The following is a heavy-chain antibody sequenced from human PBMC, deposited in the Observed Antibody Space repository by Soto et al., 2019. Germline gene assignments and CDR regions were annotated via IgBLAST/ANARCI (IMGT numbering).Heavy chain of an antibody. CDR2: IYYSGST. CDR3: ARHGDSGGRYYYYYGMDV. CDR1: GGSISSSSYY. V-gene: IGHV4-39*01. D-gene: IGHD2-15*01. J-gene: IGHJ6*02. Sequence: SETLSLTCTVSGGSISSSSYYWGWIRQPPGKGLEWIGSIYYSGSTYYNPSLKSRVTISVDTSKNQFSLKLSSVTAADTAVYYCARHGDSGGRYYYYYGMDVWGQGTTVT.